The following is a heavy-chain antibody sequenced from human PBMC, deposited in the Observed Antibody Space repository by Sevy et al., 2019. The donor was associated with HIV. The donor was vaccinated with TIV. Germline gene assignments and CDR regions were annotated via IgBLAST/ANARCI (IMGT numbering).Heavy chain of an antibody. CDR2: ISWNSGSI. CDR3: AKVVRMGRWVDGDGFDI. Sequence: GGSLRLSCAASGFTFDDYAMHWVRQAPGKGLEWVSGISWNSGSIGYADSVKGRFTISRDNAKNSLNLQMNSLRDEDRALYYCAKVVRMGRWVDGDGFDIWGQGTMVTVSS. J-gene: IGHJ3*02. CDR1: GFTFDDYA. D-gene: IGHD3-10*01. V-gene: IGHV3-9*01.